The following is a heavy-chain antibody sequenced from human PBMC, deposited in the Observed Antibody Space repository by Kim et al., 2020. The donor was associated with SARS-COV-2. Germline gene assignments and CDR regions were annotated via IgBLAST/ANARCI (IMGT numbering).Heavy chain of an antibody. CDR2: IYSGGST. CDR1: GFTVSSNY. J-gene: IGHJ4*02. D-gene: IGHD3-10*01. V-gene: IGHV3-66*01. Sequence: GGSLRLSCAASGFTVSSNYMSWVHQAPGKGLEWVSVIYSGGSTYYADSVKGRFTISRDNSKNTLYLQMNSLRAEDTAVYYCARGRETVYGSGSIPLYFDYWGQGTLVTVSS. CDR3: ARGRETVYGSGSIPLYFDY.